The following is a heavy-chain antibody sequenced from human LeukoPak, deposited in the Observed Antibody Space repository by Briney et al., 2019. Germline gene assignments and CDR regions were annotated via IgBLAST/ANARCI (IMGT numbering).Heavy chain of an antibody. Sequence: SVKVSCKASGYTLTSYGISWVRQAPGQGLEWMGWISAYNGNTNYAQKLQGRVTMTTDTSTSTAYMELRSLRSDDTAVYYCARDLFGRGSGSYYGYWGQGTLVTVSS. CDR1: GYTLTSYG. CDR3: ARDLFGRGSGSYYGY. CDR2: ISAYNGNT. D-gene: IGHD3-10*01. V-gene: IGHV1-18*01. J-gene: IGHJ4*02.